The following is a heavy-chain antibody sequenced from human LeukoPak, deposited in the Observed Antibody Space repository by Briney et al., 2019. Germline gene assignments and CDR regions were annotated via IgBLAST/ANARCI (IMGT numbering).Heavy chain of an antibody. CDR2: INPSGGST. V-gene: IGHV1-46*01. CDR1: GYTFTSYY. CDR3: ARATLSDYYFNY. Sequence: ASVKVSRKASGYTFTSYYMHWVRQAPGQGLEWMGIINPSGGSTSYAQKFQGRVTMTRDTSTNTVYMELSSLRSEDTAVYFCARATLSDYYFNYWGQGTLVTVSS. J-gene: IGHJ4*02.